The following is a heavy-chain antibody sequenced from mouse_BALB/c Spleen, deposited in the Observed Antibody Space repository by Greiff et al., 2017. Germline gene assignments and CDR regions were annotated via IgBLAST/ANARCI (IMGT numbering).Heavy chain of an antibody. CDR1: GFTFSSFG. CDR2: ISSGSSTI. CDR3: AREGFAY. J-gene: IGHJ3*01. V-gene: IGHV5-17*02. Sequence: EVKLVESGGGLVQPGGSRKLSCAASGFTFSSFGMHWVRQAPEKGLEWVAYISSGSSTIYYADTVKGRFTISRDNPKNTLFLQMTSLRSEDTAMYYFAREGFAYWGQGTLVTVSA.